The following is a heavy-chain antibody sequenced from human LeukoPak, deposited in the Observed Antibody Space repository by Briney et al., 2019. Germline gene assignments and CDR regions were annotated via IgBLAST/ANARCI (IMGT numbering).Heavy chain of an antibody. V-gene: IGHV1-18*01. CDR1: GYTFTSYD. CDR2: ISTYNGNT. CDR3: ARDGPAVIVVNYYYYYMDV. D-gene: IGHD3-22*01. J-gene: IGHJ6*03. Sequence: GASVKVSCKASGYTFTSYDINWVRQATGQGLEWMGWISTYNGNTNYAQKLQGRVTMTTDTSTSTAYMELRSLRSDDTAVYYCARDGPAVIVVNYYYYYMDVWGKGTTVTVSS.